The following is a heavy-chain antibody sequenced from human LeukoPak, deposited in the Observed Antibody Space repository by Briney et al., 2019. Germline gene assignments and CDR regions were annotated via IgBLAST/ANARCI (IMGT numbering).Heavy chain of an antibody. CDR1: GYSISSGYY. V-gene: IGHV4-38-2*02. Sequence: KPSETLSLTCTVSGYSISSGYYWGWIRQPPGKGLEWIGSIYHSGSTYYNPSLKSRVTISVDTSKNQFSLKLSSVTAADTAVYYCAREPRYYYDSSGIPGWFDPWGQGTLVTVSS. J-gene: IGHJ5*02. CDR2: IYHSGST. CDR3: AREPRYYYDSSGIPGWFDP. D-gene: IGHD3-22*01.